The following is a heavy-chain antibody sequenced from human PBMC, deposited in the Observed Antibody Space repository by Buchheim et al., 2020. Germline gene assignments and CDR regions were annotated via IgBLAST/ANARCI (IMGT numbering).Heavy chain of an antibody. J-gene: IGHJ5*02. CDR3: AKDVNSGWYDFSFDP. D-gene: IGHD6-19*01. Sequence: EVQLLESGGGLVQPGGSLRLSCAASGFTFSSYAMGWVRQAPGKGLEWVSTIGGSGGSTYYADSVQGRFPISRDHSKNTLALQMNSLRAEDTAVYYCAKDVNSGWYDFSFDPWGQGTL. V-gene: IGHV3-23*01. CDR1: GFTFSSYA. CDR2: IGGSGGST.